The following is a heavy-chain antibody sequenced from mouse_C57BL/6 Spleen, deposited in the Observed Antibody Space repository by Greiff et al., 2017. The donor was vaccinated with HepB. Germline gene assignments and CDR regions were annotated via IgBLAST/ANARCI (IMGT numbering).Heavy chain of an antibody. CDR3: APLWDGYAMDY. CDR1: GYAFSSSW. V-gene: IGHV1-82*01. D-gene: IGHD4-1*01. CDR2: IYPGDGDT. Sequence: QVQLQQSGPELVKPGASVKISCKASGYAFSSSWMNWVKQRPGKGLEWIGRIYPGDGDTNYNGKFKGKATLTADKSSSTAYMQLSSLTSEDSAVYFCAPLWDGYAMDYWGQGTSVTVSS. J-gene: IGHJ4*01.